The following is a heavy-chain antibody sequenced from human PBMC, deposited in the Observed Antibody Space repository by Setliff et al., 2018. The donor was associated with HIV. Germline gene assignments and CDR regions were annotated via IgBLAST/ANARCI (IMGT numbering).Heavy chain of an antibody. D-gene: IGHD1-26*01. CDR2: SSDSGYT. J-gene: IGHJ4*02. CDR3: AKEGQRRVDQLDY. Sequence: SETLSLTCSVSGPSLSTGHHWGWIRQTPEKGLEWIGSSSDSGYTQYTPSLKSRVTISSDTSKNQFSLSLTSVTAADTAVYYCAKEGQRRVDQLDYWGQGTLVTVSS. V-gene: IGHV4-38-2*02. CDR1: GPSLSTGHH.